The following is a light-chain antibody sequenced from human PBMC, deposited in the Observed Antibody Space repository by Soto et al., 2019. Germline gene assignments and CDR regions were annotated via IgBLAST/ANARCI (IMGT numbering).Light chain of an antibody. CDR1: QGINNY. J-gene: IGKJ5*01. V-gene: IGKV1-9*01. CDR3: QQLNSYPFIT. Sequence: DIQLTQSPSFLSASVGDRVTITCRASQGINNYLAWYQQKPGKAPKLLIYAASTLQSGVPPRFSGSGSGTEFTLTVSSLQPEDCATYYCQQLNSYPFITFDQGTRLEIK. CDR2: AAS.